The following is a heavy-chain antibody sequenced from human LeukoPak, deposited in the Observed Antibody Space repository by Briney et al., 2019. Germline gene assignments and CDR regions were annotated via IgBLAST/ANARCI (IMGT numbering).Heavy chain of an antibody. Sequence: GGTLRLSCAASGFTFSSYSMNWVRQAPGKGLEWVSKISSSHSYIYYADSVKGRFTISRDNAKNSLYLQMNSLRAEDTAVYFCARDSGRVGPTWLVFDLWGQGTMVTVSS. D-gene: IGHD1-26*01. J-gene: IGHJ3*01. CDR2: ISSSHSYI. CDR1: GFTFSSYS. V-gene: IGHV3-21*01. CDR3: ARDSGRVGPTWLVFDL.